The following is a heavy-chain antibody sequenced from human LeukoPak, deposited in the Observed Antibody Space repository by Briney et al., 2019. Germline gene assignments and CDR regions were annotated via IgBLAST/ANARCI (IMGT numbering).Heavy chain of an antibody. CDR2: ISSNGDST. CDR3: VKQGPYTSSWYFEY. V-gene: IGHV3-64D*06. D-gene: IGHD6-13*01. J-gene: IGHJ4*02. CDR1: GFTFSNYA. Sequence: GGSLRLSCSASGFTFSNYAIRWVRQAPGKGLDYVSDISSNGDSTYYADSVKGRFSISRDNSKSTLYLQMNSLRAEDTAVYYCVKQGPYTSSWYFEYWGLGTLVTVSS.